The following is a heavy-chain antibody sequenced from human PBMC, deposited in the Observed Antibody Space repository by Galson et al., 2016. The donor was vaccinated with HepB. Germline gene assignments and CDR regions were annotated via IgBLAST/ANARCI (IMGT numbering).Heavy chain of an antibody. CDR1: GYIFSDYG. D-gene: IGHD2-15*01. CDR3: ARDPRGHCGGGSCPPES. Sequence: SVKVSCKASGYIFSDYGLSWVRQAPGQSLEWMGWISAYNGDTQYAQKFQGRVTMTTDTPTSTAYMHLTNLRSDDTAIYYCARDPRGHCGGGSCPPESWGQGTLVTVSS. J-gene: IGHJ5*02. V-gene: IGHV1-18*01. CDR2: ISAYNGDT.